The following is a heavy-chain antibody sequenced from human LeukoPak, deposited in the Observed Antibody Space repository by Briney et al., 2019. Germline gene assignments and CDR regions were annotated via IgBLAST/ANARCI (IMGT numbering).Heavy chain of an antibody. J-gene: IGHJ6*02. CDR1: GFTFSSYA. V-gene: IGHV3-23*01. Sequence: QPGGSLRLSCAASGFTFSSYAMSWVRQAPGKGLEWVSAISGSGGSTYYADSVKGRFTISRDNSKNTLYLQMNSLRAEDTAVYYCAKGMVRGNYYYYGMDVWGQGTTVTVSS. CDR2: ISGSGGST. D-gene: IGHD3-10*01. CDR3: AKGMVRGNYYYYGMDV.